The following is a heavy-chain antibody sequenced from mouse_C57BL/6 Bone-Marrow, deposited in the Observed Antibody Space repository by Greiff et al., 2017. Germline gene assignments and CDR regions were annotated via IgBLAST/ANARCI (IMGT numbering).Heavy chain of an antibody. D-gene: IGHD1-1*01. Sequence: QQPGQGLEWIGEIDPSDSYTNYNQKFKGKATLTVDTSSSTAYMQLSSLTSEDSAVYYCASLFMDYWGQGTSVTVSS. CDR2: IDPSDSYT. CDR3: ASLFMDY. J-gene: IGHJ4*01. V-gene: IGHV1-50*01.